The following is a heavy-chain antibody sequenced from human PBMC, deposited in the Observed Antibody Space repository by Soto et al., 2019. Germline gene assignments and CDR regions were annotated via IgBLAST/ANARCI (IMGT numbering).Heavy chain of an antibody. J-gene: IGHJ4*02. V-gene: IGHV5-10-1*01. CDR2: IDPSDSYT. CDR1: GYSFTSYW. CDR3: ARLPVLSLVAVWGFDY. Sequence: GESLKISCKGSGYSFTSYWISWVRQMPGKGLEWMGRIDPSDSYTNYSPSFQGHVTISAEKSISTAYLQWSSLKASDTAMYYCARLPVLSLVAVWGFDYWGLGTLVTVSS. D-gene: IGHD3-16*01.